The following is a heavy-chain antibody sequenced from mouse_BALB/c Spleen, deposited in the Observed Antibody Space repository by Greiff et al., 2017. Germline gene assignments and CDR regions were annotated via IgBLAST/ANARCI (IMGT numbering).Heavy chain of an antibody. CDR2: ISSGSSTI. J-gene: IGHJ4*01. CDR3: VRSAYAMDY. V-gene: IGHV5-17*02. CDR1: GFTFSSFG. Sequence: EVKVEESGGGLVQPGGSRKLSCAASGFTFSSFGMHWVRQAPEKGLEWVAYISSGSSTIYYADTVKGRFTISRDNPKNTLFLQMTSLRSEDTAMYYCVRSAYAMDYWGQGTSVTVSS.